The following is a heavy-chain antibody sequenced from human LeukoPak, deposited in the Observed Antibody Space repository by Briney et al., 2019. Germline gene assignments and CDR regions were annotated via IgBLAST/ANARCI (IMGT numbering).Heavy chain of an antibody. CDR1: GYTFTSYD. Sequence: ASVKVSCKASGYTFTSYDINWVRQATGQGLEWMGWMNPNSGNTGYAQKLQGRVTMTRNTSISTAYMELSSLRSEDTAVYYCARDTSSGWNWFDPWGQGTLVTVSS. CDR3: ARDTSSGWNWFDP. CDR2: MNPNSGNT. V-gene: IGHV1-8*01. D-gene: IGHD6-19*01. J-gene: IGHJ5*02.